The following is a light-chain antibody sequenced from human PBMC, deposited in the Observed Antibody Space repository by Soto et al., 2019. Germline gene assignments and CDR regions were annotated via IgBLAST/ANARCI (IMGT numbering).Light chain of an antibody. CDR1: SSNIGAGYD. CDR2: GNS. V-gene: IGLV1-40*01. CDR3: QSYDSSLSGFWV. Sequence: QSVLTQPPSVSGAPGQRVTISCTGSSSNIGAGYDVHWYQQLPGTAPILLIYGNSNRPSGVPDRFSGSKSGTSASLAITGLQAEDEADYYCQSYDSSLSGFWVFGGGTKLTVL. J-gene: IGLJ3*02.